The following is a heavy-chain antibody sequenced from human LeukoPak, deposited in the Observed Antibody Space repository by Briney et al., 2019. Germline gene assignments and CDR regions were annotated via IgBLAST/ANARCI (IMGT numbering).Heavy chain of an antibody. J-gene: IGHJ1*01. CDR3: VRGDYYDSSGYYYRYFQH. CDR2: ISSNGGST. V-gene: IGHV3-64D*06. Sequence: PGGSLRLSCAPSGFTFSSHWMHWIRQAPGKGLEYVSAISSNGGSTYYADSVKGRFTISRDNSKNTLYLQMSSLRAEDTAVYYCVRGDYYDSSGYYYRYFQHWGQGTLVTVSS. CDR1: GFTFSSHW. D-gene: IGHD3-22*01.